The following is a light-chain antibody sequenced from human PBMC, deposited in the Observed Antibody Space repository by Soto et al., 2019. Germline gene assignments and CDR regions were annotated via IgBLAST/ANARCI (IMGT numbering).Light chain of an antibody. J-gene: IGKJ1*01. CDR1: QSVLYSSNNKNY. CDR2: WAS. Sequence: IVMTQTPDSLAVSLGERATINCKSRQSVLYSSNNKNYLAWYQQKPGQPPKLLIYWASTRESGVPDRFSGSGSGTDFTLTISSLQAEDVAVYYCQQYYSTLWTFGQGTKVDIK. CDR3: QQYYSTLWT. V-gene: IGKV4-1*01.